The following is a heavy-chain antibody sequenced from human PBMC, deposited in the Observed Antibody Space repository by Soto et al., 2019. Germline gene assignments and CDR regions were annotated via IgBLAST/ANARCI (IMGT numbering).Heavy chain of an antibody. CDR2: IYYSGST. J-gene: IGHJ4*02. CDR1: GGSIISGVYY. V-gene: IGHV4-31*03. CDR3: AREPLT. Sequence: SETLSHTYTVSGGSIISGVYYCILIRQHPGKGLVWFGYIYYSGSTYYNPSLKSRVTISVDTSKNQFSLKLSSVTAADTAVYYCAREPLTWGQGTLVTVS.